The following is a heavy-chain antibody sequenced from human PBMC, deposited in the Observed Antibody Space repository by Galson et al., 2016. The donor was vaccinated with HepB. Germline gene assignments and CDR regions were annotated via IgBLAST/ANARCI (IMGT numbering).Heavy chain of an antibody. J-gene: IGHJ4*01. V-gene: IGHV3-23*01. CDR2: IGGSDGYT. CDR3: AKSSRGYCVGGSCQWFYFDS. CDR1: GFTLAGNG. Sequence: SLRLSCAASGFTLAGNGMTWARQAPGKGLEWVSDIGGSDGYTYYADSVKGRFTISRDNSKNTVYLQMNSLRVEDTAVYYCAKSSRGYCVGGSCQWFYFDSWGHGTLVTVSS. D-gene: IGHD2-15*01.